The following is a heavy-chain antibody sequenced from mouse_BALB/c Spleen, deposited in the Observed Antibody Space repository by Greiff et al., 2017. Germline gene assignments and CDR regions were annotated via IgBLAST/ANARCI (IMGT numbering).Heavy chain of an antibody. CDR2: ISYSGST. CDR3: AVVSWFAY. J-gene: IGHJ3*01. D-gene: IGHD1-1*02. CDR1: GYSITSDYA. Sequence: EVKLQESGPGLVKPSQSLSLTCTVTGYSITSDYAWNWIRQFPGNKLEWMGYISYSGSTSYNPSLKSRISITRDTSKNQFFLQLNSVTTEDTATYYCAVVSWFAYWGQGTLVTVSA. V-gene: IGHV3-2*02.